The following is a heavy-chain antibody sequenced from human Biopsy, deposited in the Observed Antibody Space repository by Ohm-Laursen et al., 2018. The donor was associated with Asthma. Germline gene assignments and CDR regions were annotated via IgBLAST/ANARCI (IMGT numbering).Heavy chain of an antibody. J-gene: IGHJ4*02. CDR2: IYHSVST. V-gene: IGHV4-30-4*02. D-gene: IGHD3-22*01. Sequence: SDTLSLTCTVSGGSIGSDDYYWSWIRQPPGKGLEWIGYIYHSVSTYYSPSLKSRVAISGDTSKNQFSLKLSFVTAADTTVYYCARAQDYYDSRGYYRSFDYWGQGTLVTVSS. CDR3: ARAQDYYDSRGYYRSFDY. CDR1: GGSIGSDDYY.